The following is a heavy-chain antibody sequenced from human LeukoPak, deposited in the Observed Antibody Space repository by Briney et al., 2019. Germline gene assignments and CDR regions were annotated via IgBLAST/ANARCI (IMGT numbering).Heavy chain of an antibody. CDR3: ARDKSGSYFFPFDY. J-gene: IGHJ4*02. CDR1: GFTFSSYS. CDR2: ISDRSSTK. V-gene: IGHV3-48*01. Sequence: GSLRLSCAASGFTFSSYSMNWVRQAPGKGLEWVSYISDRSSTKYYADSVKGRFTISRDNAKNSVFLQMDSLRAEDTAVYYCARDKSGSYFFPFDYWGQGTLVTVSS. D-gene: IGHD1-26*01.